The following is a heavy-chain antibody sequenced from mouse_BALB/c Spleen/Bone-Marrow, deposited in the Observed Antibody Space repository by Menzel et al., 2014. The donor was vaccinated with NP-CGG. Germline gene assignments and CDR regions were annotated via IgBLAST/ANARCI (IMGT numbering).Heavy chain of an antibody. Sequence: VQLKESGPGLVKPSQTVSPTCTVTGISITTGNYRWNWIRQFPGNKLEWIGYIYYSGTITYNPSLTSRTTITRDTSKNQFFLEMNSLTAEDTATYFFPRGDAYYDHAMDYWGQGTSVTVSS. V-gene: IGHV3-5*02. CDR1: GISITTGNYR. J-gene: IGHJ4*01. CDR3: PRGDAYYDHAMDY. CDR2: IYYSGTI. D-gene: IGHD2-3*01.